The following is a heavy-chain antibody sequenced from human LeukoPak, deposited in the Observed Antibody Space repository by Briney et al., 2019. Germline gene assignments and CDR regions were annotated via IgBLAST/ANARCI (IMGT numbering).Heavy chain of an antibody. CDR3: AKDPPVGATRAEYFQH. V-gene: IGHV1-46*01. Sequence: ASVKVSCKASGYTFTSYYMHWVRQAPGQGLEWMGIINPSGGSTSYAQKFQGRVTMTRDTSTSTVYMELSSLRSEDTAVYYCAKDPPVGATRAEYFQHWGQGTLVTVSS. D-gene: IGHD1-26*01. J-gene: IGHJ1*01. CDR1: GYTFTSYY. CDR2: INPSGGST.